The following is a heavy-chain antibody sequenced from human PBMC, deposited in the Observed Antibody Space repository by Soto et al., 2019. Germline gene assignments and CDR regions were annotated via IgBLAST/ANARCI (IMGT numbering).Heavy chain of an antibody. CDR2: ISGSGGST. V-gene: IGHV3-23*01. CDR3: AKDSGINQILTLSTVTGY. J-gene: IGHJ4*02. Sequence: GGSLRLSCAASGFTFSSYAMSWVRQAPGKGLEWVSAISGSGGSTYYADSVKGRFTISRDNSKNTLYLQMNSLRAEDTAVYYCAKDSGINQILTLSTVTGYWGQGTLVTVSS. CDR1: GFTFSSYA. D-gene: IGHD4-4*01.